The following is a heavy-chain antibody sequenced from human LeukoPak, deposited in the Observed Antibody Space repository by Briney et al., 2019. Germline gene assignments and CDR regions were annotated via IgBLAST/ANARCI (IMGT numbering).Heavy chain of an antibody. CDR2: INHSGST. D-gene: IGHD5-12*01. CDR1: GGSFSGYY. V-gene: IGHV4-34*01. J-gene: IGHJ4*02. Sequence: SETLSLTCAVYGGSFSGYYWSWIRQPPGKGLEWIGEINHSGSTNYNPSLKSRVTISVDTSKNQFSLKLSSVTAADTAVYYCARSRGYVDYWGQGTLVTVSS. CDR3: ARSRGYVDY.